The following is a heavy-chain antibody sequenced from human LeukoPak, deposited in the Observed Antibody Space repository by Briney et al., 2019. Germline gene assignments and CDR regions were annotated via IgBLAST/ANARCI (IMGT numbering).Heavy chain of an antibody. CDR3: ATYSHWVAGDV. Sequence: GGSLRLSCAASGFTFSKSWMSWVRQAPGKGLEWVANMNEDGSERDYLDSVKGRLTISRDNARKSLYLQMSSLRAEDTAVYYCATYSHWVAGDVWGQGTTVTVSS. V-gene: IGHV3-7*01. D-gene: IGHD3-16*01. CDR1: GFTFSKSW. CDR2: MNEDGSER. J-gene: IGHJ6*02.